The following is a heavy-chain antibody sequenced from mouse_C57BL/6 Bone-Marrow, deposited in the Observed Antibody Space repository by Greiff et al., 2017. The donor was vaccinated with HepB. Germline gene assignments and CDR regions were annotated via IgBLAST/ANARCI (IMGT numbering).Heavy chain of an antibody. CDR3: SRSRGLFFYYCSGFDY. CDR2: INPSSGYT. J-gene: IGHJ2*01. D-gene: IGHD1-1*01. CDR1: GYTFTSYW. V-gene: IGHV1-7*01. Sequence: QVQLQQSGAELAKPGASVKLSCKASGYTFTSYWMHWVKQRPGQGLEWIGYINPSSGYTKYNQKFKDKATLTADKSSSTAYMQLSSLTYEDSAVYYCSRSRGLFFYYCSGFDYWGQGTTLTVSS.